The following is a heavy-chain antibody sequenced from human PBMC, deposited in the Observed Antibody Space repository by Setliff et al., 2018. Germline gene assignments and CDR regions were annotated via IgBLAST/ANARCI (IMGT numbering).Heavy chain of an antibody. Sequence: KPSETLSLTCNVSGGSVSSTSHYWGWIRQPPGKGMEWIGSVYYSGYTYYNPSLQSRVTISVDMSKIQFSMKLTSVTAADTAVYYCARVDFTMIQGVLGLWGQGTLVTVSS. V-gene: IGHV4-39*07. CDR3: ARVDFTMIQGVLGL. J-gene: IGHJ1*01. CDR1: GGSVSSTSHY. D-gene: IGHD3-10*01. CDR2: VYYSGYT.